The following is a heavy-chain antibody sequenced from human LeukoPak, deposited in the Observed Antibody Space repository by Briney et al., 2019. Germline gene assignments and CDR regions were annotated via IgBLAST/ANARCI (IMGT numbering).Heavy chain of an antibody. CDR3: ASHMVRGVIPAGWFDP. J-gene: IGHJ5*02. V-gene: IGHV1-69*04. CDR1: GGTFSSYA. CDR2: IIPILGIA. Sequence: ASVKVSCKASGGTFSSYAISWVRQAPGQGLEWMGRIIPILGIANYAQKFQGRVTITADKSTSTAYMELSSLRSEDTAVYYCASHMVRGVIPAGWFDPWGQGTLVTVSS. D-gene: IGHD3-10*01.